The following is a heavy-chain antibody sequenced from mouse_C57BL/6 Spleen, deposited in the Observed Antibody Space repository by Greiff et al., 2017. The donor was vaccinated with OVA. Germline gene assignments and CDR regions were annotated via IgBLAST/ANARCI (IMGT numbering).Heavy chain of an antibody. CDR2: ISRGCSYT. J-gene: IGHJ2*01. D-gene: IGHD1-1*01. CDR3: ARRGTTVVAPFDY. CDR1: GFTFSSYG. V-gene: IGHV5-6*01. Sequence: EVHLVESGGDLVKPGGSLKLSCAASGFTFSSYGLSLVRQTPDKRLEWVATISRGCSYTYSPDKLQGRFTISRDNAKNTLYLQMSSLKSEDTAMYYGARRGTTVVAPFDYWGQGTTLTVSS.